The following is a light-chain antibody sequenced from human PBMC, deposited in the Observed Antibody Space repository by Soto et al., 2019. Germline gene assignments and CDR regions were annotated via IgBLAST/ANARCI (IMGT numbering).Light chain of an antibody. CDR2: GAS. J-gene: IGKJ1*01. V-gene: IGKV3-20*01. CDR3: QQYGSSPPT. CDR1: QSVSSSY. Sequence: EIVLTQYPCTLSLSPGERATLSCMASQSVSSSYLAWYQQKPGQAPRLLIYGASSRATGIPDRFSGSGSGTDFTLTISRLEPEDFAVYYCQQYGSSPPTFGQGGNVAIK.